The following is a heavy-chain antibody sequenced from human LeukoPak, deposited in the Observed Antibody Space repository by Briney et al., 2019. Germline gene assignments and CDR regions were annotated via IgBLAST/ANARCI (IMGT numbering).Heavy chain of an antibody. V-gene: IGHV4-59*01. D-gene: IGHD1-26*01. Sequence: SETLSLTRTVSGGSISSYYWSWIRQPPGKGLEWIGYIYYSGSTNYNPSLKSRVTISVDTSKNQFSLKLSSVTAADTAVYYCARGDSGSYSDSGIYFDYWGQGTLVTVSS. CDR1: GGSISSYY. J-gene: IGHJ4*02. CDR2: IYYSGST. CDR3: ARGDSGSYSDSGIYFDY.